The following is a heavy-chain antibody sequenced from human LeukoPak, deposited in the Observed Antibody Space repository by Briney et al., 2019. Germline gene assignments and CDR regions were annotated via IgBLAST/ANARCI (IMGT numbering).Heavy chain of an antibody. CDR2: ISGSGVST. J-gene: IGHJ4*02. V-gene: IGHV3-23*01. D-gene: IGHD3-22*01. Sequence: GGSLRLSCAASGFTFSSYAMSWVRQAPGKGLEWVSTISGSGVSTYYADSVKGRFTISRDNSKNTLYLQRNSLGAEDTAVYYCANPRTPSGYYFFAYWGQGTLVTVSS. CDR3: ANPRTPSGYYFFAY. CDR1: GFTFSSYA.